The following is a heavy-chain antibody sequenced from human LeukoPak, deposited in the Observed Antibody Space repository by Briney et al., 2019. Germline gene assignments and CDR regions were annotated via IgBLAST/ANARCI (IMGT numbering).Heavy chain of an antibody. CDR3: ARDRVRGFDP. CDR1: GFTFNNFL. J-gene: IGHJ5*02. V-gene: IGHV3-7*01. Sequence: GSLRISCVTPGFTFNNFLKSLVRQTARKGLEWVANIKQDGSETYSVDSVKGRFTISRDNAKNSLYLQMNSLRAEDTAVYYCARDRVRGFDPWGQGTLVTVSS. CDR2: IKQDGSET.